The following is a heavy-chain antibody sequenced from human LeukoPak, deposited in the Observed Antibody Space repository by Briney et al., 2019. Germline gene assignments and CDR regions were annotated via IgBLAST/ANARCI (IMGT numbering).Heavy chain of an antibody. J-gene: IGHJ6*03. CDR2: ISGSGIST. D-gene: IGHD2-2*01. CDR1: GFTFSSYG. CDR3: AKTGCGSTSCYSPAYYYYYMDV. Sequence: GGTLRLSCAASGFTFSSYGMSWVRQAPGKGLKWVSAISGSGISTYYADSVKGRFTISRDNSKNTLYLQMNSLRAEDTAVYYCAKTGCGSTSCYSPAYYYYYMDVWGKGTTVTISS. V-gene: IGHV3-23*01.